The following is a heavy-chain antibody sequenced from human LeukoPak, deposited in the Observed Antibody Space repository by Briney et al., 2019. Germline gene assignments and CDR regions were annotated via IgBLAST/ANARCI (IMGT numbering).Heavy chain of an antibody. CDR2: INPNSGGT. V-gene: IGHV1-2*02. D-gene: IGHD3-9*01. CDR3: ARDRLRYVNWFDP. Sequence: ASVKVSCKASGYTFTGYYIHWVRQAPGQGLEWMGWINPNSGGTNYAQKFQGRVTMTRDTSISTAYMELSRLRSDDTAVYYCARDRLRYVNWFDPWGQGTLVTVSS. J-gene: IGHJ5*02. CDR1: GYTFTGYY.